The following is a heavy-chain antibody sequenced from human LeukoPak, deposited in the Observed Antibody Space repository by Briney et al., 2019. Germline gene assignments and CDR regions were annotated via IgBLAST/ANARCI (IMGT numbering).Heavy chain of an antibody. J-gene: IGHJ4*02. CDR2: ISSGGGTI. V-gene: IGHV3-48*03. CDR1: GFTSSSYE. D-gene: IGHD5-12*01. Sequence: RGSLRLSCAASGFTSSSYEMNWVRQAPRKGLEWVSYISSGGGTIHYADSVKGRFTISRDNAKNSLYMQMNSLRAEDPAVYYCARERSDKSGYHDYWGQGTLVTVSS. CDR3: ARERSDKSGYHDY.